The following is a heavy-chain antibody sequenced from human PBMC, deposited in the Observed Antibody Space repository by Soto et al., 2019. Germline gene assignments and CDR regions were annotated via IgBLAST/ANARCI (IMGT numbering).Heavy chain of an antibody. CDR2: IKQDGSEK. CDR1: GFTFSSYC. J-gene: IGHJ4*02. V-gene: IGHV3-7*01. CDR3: AREVWAVAGTGD. Sequence: EVQLVESGGGLVQPGGSLRLSCAASGFTFSSYCMSWVRQAPGKGLEWVANIKQDGSEKYYVDSVKGRFTISRDNAKNSLYLQMYSLRAEATAVYYCAREVWAVAGTGDWGQGTLVIVSS. D-gene: IGHD6-19*01.